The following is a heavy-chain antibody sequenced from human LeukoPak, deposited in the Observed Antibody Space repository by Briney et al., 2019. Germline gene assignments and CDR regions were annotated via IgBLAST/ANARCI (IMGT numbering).Heavy chain of an antibody. CDR3: SHSGYDSRQVYLDY. CDR1: GGSISSSSYY. V-gene: IGHV4-39*07. J-gene: IGHJ4*02. CDR2: IYYSGST. D-gene: IGHD5-12*01. Sequence: KPSETLSLTCTVSGGSISSSSYYWGWIRQPPGKGLEWIGSIYYSGSTYYNPSLKSRVTLSLDTSKNHFSLKLSSVTAADTAVYYCSHSGYDSRQVYLDYWGQGTLVTVSS.